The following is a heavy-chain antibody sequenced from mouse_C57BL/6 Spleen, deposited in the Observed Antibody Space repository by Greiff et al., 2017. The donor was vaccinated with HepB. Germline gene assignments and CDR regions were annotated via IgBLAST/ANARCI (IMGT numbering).Heavy chain of an antibody. D-gene: IGHD2-3*01. V-gene: IGHV1-55*01. CDR2: IYPGSGST. CDR3: ARTFDGYYPFAD. Sequence: QVQLQQSGAELVKPGASVKMSCKASGYTFTSYWITWVKQRPGQGLAWIGDIYPGSGSTNYNEKFKSKATLTVDTSSSTAYMQLSSLTSEDSAVYYCARTFDGYYPFADWGQGTLVTVSA. J-gene: IGHJ3*01. CDR1: GYTFTSYW.